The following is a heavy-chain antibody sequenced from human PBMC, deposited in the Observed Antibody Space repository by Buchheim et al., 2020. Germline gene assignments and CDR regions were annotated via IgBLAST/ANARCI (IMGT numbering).Heavy chain of an antibody. V-gene: IGHV3-21*01. CDR1: AFSFSTYS. D-gene: IGHD5-12*01. CDR2: ISSGGQYI. Sequence: EVHLVESGGGLVKPGGSLRLSCAASAFSFSTYSMDWVRQAPGKGLEWVASISSGGQYIYYRDSVKGRFTISRDNAKNLGFLQMDSLRAEDTAMYFCARDQSDDTSGYYYFDSWGPGTL. CDR3: ARDQSDDTSGYYYFDS. J-gene: IGHJ4*02.